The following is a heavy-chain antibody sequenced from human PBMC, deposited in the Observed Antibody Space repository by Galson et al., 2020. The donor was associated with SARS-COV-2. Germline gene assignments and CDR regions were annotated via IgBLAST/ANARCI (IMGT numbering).Heavy chain of an antibody. J-gene: IGHJ3*02. Sequence: SETLSLTCAVSGTSISSGSYSWTWIRQPPGKGLEWIGNITHSGGTYYNPSLKSRVTISGDRSKNQFSLRLSSVTAADTAVYYCARLHYGEYAPEAFDIWGPGTRVTVAS. CDR3: ARLHYGEYAPEAFDI. CDR1: GTSISSGSYS. V-gene: IGHV4-30-2*01. D-gene: IGHD4-17*01. CDR2: ITHSGGT.